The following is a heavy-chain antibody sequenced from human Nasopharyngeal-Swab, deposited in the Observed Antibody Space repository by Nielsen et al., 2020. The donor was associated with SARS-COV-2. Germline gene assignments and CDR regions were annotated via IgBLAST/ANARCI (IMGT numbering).Heavy chain of an antibody. Sequence: GESLKISCAASGFTFSSYDMHWVRQATGKGLEWVSAIGTAGDTYYPGSVKGRFTISRENAKNSLYLQMNSLRAGDTAVYYCARTGAGTPYWYFDLWGRCTL. CDR3: ARTGAGTPYWYFDL. J-gene: IGHJ2*01. CDR2: IGTAGDT. CDR1: GFTFSSYD. V-gene: IGHV3-13*01. D-gene: IGHD6-19*01.